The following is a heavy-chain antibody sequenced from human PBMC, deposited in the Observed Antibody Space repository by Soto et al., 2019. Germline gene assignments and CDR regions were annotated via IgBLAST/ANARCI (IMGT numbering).Heavy chain of an antibody. V-gene: IGHV1-3*01. J-gene: IGHJ5*02. CDR2: INAGNGNT. D-gene: IGHD3-3*01. CDR1: GYTFTSYA. CDR3: ARGSMTIAPSRFDP. Sequence: ASVKVSCKASGYTFTSYAMHWVRQAPGQRLEWMGWINAGNGNTKYSQKFQGRVTITRDTSASTAYMELSSLRSEDTAVYYCARGSMTIAPSRFDPWGQGTLVTVSS.